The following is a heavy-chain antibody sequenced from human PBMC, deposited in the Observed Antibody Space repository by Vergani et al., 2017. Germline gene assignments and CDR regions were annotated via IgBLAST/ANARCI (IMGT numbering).Heavy chain of an antibody. Sequence: QVQLVESGGGLVKPGGSLRLSCAASGFTFSDYYMSWIRQAPGKGLEWVSSISSSSSYIYYADSVKGRFTISRDNAKNSLYLQMNSLRAEDTAVYYCARDPDDILTGYGASPGYWGQGTLVTVSS. J-gene: IGHJ4*02. CDR2: ISSSSSYI. CDR3: ARDPDDILTGYGASPGY. D-gene: IGHD3-9*01. CDR1: GFTFSDYY. V-gene: IGHV3-11*06.